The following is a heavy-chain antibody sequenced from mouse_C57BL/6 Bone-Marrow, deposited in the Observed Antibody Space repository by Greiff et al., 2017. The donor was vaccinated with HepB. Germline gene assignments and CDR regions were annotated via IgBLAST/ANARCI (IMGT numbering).Heavy chain of an antibody. D-gene: IGHD4-1*01. V-gene: IGHV1-9*01. CDR1: GYTFTGYW. CDR2: ILPGSGST. CDR3: ARRRANWDVRFAY. J-gene: IGHJ3*01. Sequence: VKLMESGAELMKPGASVKLSCKATGYTFTGYWIEWVKQRPGHGLEWIGEILPGSGSTNYNEKFKGKATLTADTSSNTAYMQLSSLTTEDSAIYYCARRRANWDVRFAYWGQGTLVTVSA.